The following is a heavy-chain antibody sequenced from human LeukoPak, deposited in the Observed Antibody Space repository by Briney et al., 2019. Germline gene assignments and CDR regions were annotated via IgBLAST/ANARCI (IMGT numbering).Heavy chain of an antibody. Sequence: PGGSLRLSCAASGFTFSGYSMNWIRQAPGKGLEWVSYISLSSSTIYYADSVKGRFTISRDNAKNSLYLQMNSLRAEDTAVYYCARDITIFGVIINLDYWGQGTLVTVSS. V-gene: IGHV3-48*01. J-gene: IGHJ4*02. CDR3: ARDITIFGVIINLDY. CDR1: GFTFSGYS. CDR2: ISLSSSTI. D-gene: IGHD3-3*01.